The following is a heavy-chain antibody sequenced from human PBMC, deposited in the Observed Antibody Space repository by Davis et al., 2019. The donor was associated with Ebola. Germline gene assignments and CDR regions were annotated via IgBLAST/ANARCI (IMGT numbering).Heavy chain of an antibody. D-gene: IGHD6-13*01. V-gene: IGHV3-74*01. Sequence: GESLKISCAASGFTFSSYWMHWVRQAPGKGLVWVSRIKIDGSTIYADSVKGRFTISRDNAKNTLYLQMNSLRVEDTAVYYCVRDGIATFGKVKYYYGMDVWGKGTTVTVSS. CDR1: GFTFSSYW. CDR3: VRDGIATFGKVKYYYGMDV. J-gene: IGHJ6*04. CDR2: IKIDGST.